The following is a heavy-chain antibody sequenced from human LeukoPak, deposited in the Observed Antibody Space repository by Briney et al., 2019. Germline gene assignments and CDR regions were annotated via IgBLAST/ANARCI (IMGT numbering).Heavy chain of an antibody. D-gene: IGHD5-18*01. CDR3: MDTAVG. CDR1: GFDVSRYY. Sequence: PGGSLRLSCAASGFDVSRYYMTWVRQPPGKGLEWVSVIYSDGSTYYADSVKGRFTISRDNSKNTVYLQMNRLRVEGTAVYSCMDTAVGWGQGTLVTVSS. CDR2: IYSDGST. J-gene: IGHJ4*02. V-gene: IGHV3-53*05.